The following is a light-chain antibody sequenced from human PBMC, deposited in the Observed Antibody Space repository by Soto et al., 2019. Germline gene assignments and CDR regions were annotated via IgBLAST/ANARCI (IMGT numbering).Light chain of an antibody. CDR1: QSISNW. CDR2: KAS. V-gene: IGKV1-5*03. J-gene: IGKJ1*01. CDR3: QHYNSYSEA. Sequence: DIQMTHSPATLPASVEDRVTITCRASQSISNWLAWYQQKPGKAPKLLIYKASTLKSGVPSRFSGSGSGTEFTLTISSLQPDDFATYYCQHYNSYSEAFGQGTKV.